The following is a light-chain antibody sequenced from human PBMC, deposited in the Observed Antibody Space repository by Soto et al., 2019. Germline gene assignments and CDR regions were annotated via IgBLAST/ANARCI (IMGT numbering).Light chain of an antibody. CDR1: QGISSY. CDR2: AAS. CDR3: QQYYSYPHS. Sequence: AIRMTQSPSSFSASTGDRVTITCRASQGISSYLAWYQQKPGKAPKLLIYAASTLQSGVPSRFSGSGSGTDFTLTISCLQSEDFPTYYCQQYYSYPHSFGQGTKVEIK. V-gene: IGKV1-8*01. J-gene: IGKJ1*01.